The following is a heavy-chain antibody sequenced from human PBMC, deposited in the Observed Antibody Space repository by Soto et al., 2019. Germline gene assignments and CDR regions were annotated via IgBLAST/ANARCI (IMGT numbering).Heavy chain of an antibody. CDR2: ISSSTSTI. CDR3: AGDRRGSSWSIYYGMDV. CDR1: GFTFSSYS. V-gene: IGHV3-48*02. Sequence: EVQLVESGGGLVQPGGSLRLSCAASGFTFSSYSMNWVRQAPGKGLEWVSYISSSTSTIYYADSVKGRFTISRDNAKNALYLQMNGMRDEDTAGYYCAGDRRGSSWSIYYGMDVWGQGTTVTVSS. J-gene: IGHJ6*02. D-gene: IGHD6-13*01.